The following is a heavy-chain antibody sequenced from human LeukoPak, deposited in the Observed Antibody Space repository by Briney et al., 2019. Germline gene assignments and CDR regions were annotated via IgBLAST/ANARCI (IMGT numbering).Heavy chain of an antibody. CDR2: INAGNGNT. J-gene: IGHJ4*02. Sequence: ASVKVSCKASGYTFTSYAMHWVRQAPGQRLEWMGWINAGNGNTKYSQKFQGRVTITRDTSASTAYMELSSLRSEGTAVYYCARGSPRYCSGGSCLTYWGQGTLVTVSS. D-gene: IGHD2-15*01. CDR3: ARGSPRYCSGGSCLTY. CDR1: GYTFTSYA. V-gene: IGHV1-3*01.